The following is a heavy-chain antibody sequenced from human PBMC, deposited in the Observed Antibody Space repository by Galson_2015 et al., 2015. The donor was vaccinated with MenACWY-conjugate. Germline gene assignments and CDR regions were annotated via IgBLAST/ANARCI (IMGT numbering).Heavy chain of an antibody. CDR1: GGTFNTHA. J-gene: IGHJ4*02. CDR2: VIPIVGTP. Sequence: SVKVSCKVSGGTFNTHALTWVRQAPGHGLEWMGGVIPIVGTPNYAQKFQGRLTISADDSTSSAYMELKNLTSDGTAVYYCARDRVGQTNFYYFDDWGQGTVVTVSS. D-gene: IGHD1-26*01. CDR3: ARDRVGQTNFYYFDD. V-gene: IGHV1-69*13.